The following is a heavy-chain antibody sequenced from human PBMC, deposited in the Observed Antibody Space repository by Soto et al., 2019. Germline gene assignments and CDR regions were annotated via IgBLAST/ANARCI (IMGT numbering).Heavy chain of an antibody. CDR1: GGSISSSSYY. CDR2: LYYTGTT. J-gene: IGHJ5*02. CDR3: GAYCSRTYCGAWCDP. D-gene: IGHD2-2*01. V-gene: IGHV4-39*01. Sequence: SEALSLTCSVSGGSISSSSYYVGWIRQPPGQGLEWIGSLYYTGTTYYNSSLKSRVTISADKSQNQFSLRLSSVTAADTAVSYGGAYCSRTYCGAWCDPWGQATLVTV.